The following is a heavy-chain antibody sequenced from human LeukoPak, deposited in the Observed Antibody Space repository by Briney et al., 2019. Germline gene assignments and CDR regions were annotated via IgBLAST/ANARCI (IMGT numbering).Heavy chain of an antibody. J-gene: IGHJ4*02. D-gene: IGHD3-10*01. CDR1: GFTFSCYS. V-gene: IGHV3-48*01. CDR3: ARDKEPYYYGSGSLDY. Sequence: GGSLRLSCAASGFTFSCYSMNWVRQAPGKGLEWVSYISSSSSTIYYADSVKGRFTISRDNAKNSLYLQMNSLRAEDTAVYYCARDKEPYYYGSGSLDYWGQGTLVTVSS. CDR2: ISSSSSTI.